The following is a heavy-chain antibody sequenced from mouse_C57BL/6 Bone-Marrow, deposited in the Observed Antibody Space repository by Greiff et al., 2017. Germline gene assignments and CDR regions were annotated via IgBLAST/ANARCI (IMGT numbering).Heavy chain of an antibody. J-gene: IGHJ1*03. CDR1: GYTFTDYY. Sequence: VQLQQSGPELVKPGASVKISCKASGYTFTDYYINWVKQRPGQGLEWIGWIFPGSGSTYYNEKFKGKATLTVDKSSSTAYMLLSSLTSEDSAVYFCARTGRFYGSSFHWYFDVWGTGTTVTVSS. CDR3: ARTGRFYGSSFHWYFDV. CDR2: IFPGSGST. V-gene: IGHV1-75*01. D-gene: IGHD1-1*01.